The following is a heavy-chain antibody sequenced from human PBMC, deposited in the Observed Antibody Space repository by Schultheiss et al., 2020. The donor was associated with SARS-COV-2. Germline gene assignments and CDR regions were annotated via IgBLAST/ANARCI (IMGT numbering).Heavy chain of an antibody. CDR2: IYYSGST. V-gene: IGHV4-59*01. J-gene: IGHJ6*02. Sequence: SETLSLTCTVSGGSISSYYWSWIRQPPGKGLEWIGYIYYSGSTNYNPSLKSRVTISVDTSKNHFSLKLSSVTAADTAVYYCARDRYYYYGMDVWGQGTTVTVSS. CDR1: GGSISSYY. CDR3: ARDRYYYYGMDV.